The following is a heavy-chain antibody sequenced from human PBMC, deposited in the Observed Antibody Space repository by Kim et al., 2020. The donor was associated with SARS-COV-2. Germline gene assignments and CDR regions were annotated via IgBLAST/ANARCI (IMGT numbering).Heavy chain of an antibody. V-gene: IGHV4-39*01. J-gene: IGHJ6*02. CDR2: IYYSGST. CDR1: GGSISSSSYY. Sequence: SETLSLTCTVSGGSISSSSYYWGWIRQPPGKGLEWIGSIYYSGSTYYNPSLKSRVTISVDTSKNQFSLKLSSVTAADTAVYYCARLAREYGMDVWGQGTTVTVSS. D-gene: IGHD1-26*01. CDR3: ARLAREYGMDV.